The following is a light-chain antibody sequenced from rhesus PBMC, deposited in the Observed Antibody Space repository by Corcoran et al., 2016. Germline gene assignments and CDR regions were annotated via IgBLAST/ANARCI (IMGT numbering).Light chain of an antibody. CDR3: VPILLSPPT. CDR1: ESVSVFGINL. Sequence: DIVVTKSPASLAVSPGQRATIPCRASESVSVFGINLIHWYQQKPGKPPKLLRYQASNKTNGVPARLSGSGSGTDFTLTINPVEADDAADYYSVPILLSPPTFVQGTKVVIQ. CDR2: QAS. J-gene: IGKJ1*01. V-gene: IGKV7-13*01.